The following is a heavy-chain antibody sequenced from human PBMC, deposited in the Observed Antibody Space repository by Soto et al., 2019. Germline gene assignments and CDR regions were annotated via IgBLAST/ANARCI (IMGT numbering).Heavy chain of an antibody. V-gene: IGHV5-51*01. CDR2: IFPFDSDT. Sequence: GESLKISCQTSGYNFDMYWIAWVRQMPGKGLEWMGMIFPFDSDTRYGPSFQGLVTISLDKSISTAYLQWTSLKAPDTAIYYCARHLASGYHTTAYYGMDVWGQGTTVTVSS. J-gene: IGHJ6*02. CDR1: GYNFDMYW. CDR3: ARHLASGYHTTAYYGMDV. D-gene: IGHD3-3*01.